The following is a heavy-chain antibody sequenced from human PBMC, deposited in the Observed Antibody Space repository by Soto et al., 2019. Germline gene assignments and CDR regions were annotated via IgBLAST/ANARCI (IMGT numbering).Heavy chain of an antibody. CDR2: IESGGST. CDR3: AKDLGPLRLLNYYFYGLDV. V-gene: IGHV3-53*01. Sequence: PGGSLRLSCTASGFTVSSTDMSWVRQAPGMGLEWVAVIESGGSTHYADTVKGGCTISSDITKNMIYLQLHTLRAEDTAVYYCAKDLGPLRLLNYYFYGLDVWGQGTTVTVSS. D-gene: IGHD2-15*01. CDR1: GFTVSSTD. J-gene: IGHJ6*02.